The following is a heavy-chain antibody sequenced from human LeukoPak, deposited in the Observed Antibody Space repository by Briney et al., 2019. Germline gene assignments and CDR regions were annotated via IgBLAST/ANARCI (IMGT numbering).Heavy chain of an antibody. CDR3: ARSFGPTVITFVLLS. J-gene: IGHJ5*02. D-gene: IGHD4-17*01. CDR2: IYHSGGT. Sequence: SGTLSLTCSVSGDSFSSGYWWSWVRRSPGKRLEWIGEIYHSGGTSYNPSLGSRVTMSVDKSKNQFSLRLASVTAADTAVYYCARSFGPTVITFVLLSWGRGTLVTVSS. V-gene: IGHV4-4*02. CDR1: GDSFSSGYW.